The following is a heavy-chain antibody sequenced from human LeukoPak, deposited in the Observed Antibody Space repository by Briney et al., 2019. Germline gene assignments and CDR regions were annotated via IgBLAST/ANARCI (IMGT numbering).Heavy chain of an antibody. D-gene: IGHD5-18*01. V-gene: IGHV4-39*01. CDR1: GGSVTSNVYY. J-gene: IGHJ4*02. Sequence: SETLSLTCTVSGGSVTSNVYYWGWIRQPPGKGLEWIGAIYYTGITYYNPSLKSRVTISVDTSKNQFSLKLRSVSAADTAVYYCARHSWMQLWGGWGQETRVTVSS. CDR2: IYYTGIT. CDR3: ARHSWMQLWGG.